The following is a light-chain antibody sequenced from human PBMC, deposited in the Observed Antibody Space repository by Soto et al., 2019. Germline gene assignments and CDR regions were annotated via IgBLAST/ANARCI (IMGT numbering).Light chain of an antibody. CDR1: TSNIGAGYD. V-gene: IGLV1-40*01. J-gene: IGLJ2*01. CDR2: GNN. Sequence: QSVLTQPPSVSGAPGQRVTISCTGSTSNIGAGYDVQWYQQIPGTAPKVLIYGNNNRPSEVPDRFSGSKSGTSASLAITGLQVEDEADYYCQSYDSSLSVVFGGGTKVTVL. CDR3: QSYDSSLSVV.